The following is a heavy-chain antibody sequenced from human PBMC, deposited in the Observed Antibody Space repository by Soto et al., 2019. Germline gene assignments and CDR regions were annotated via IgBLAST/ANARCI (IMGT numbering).Heavy chain of an antibody. D-gene: IGHD2-2*01. Sequence: SETLSLTCTVSGDSIRKGDYYWSWIGQYPGKGLQWIGYIYSSGSTYYNPSLKSRVTISLDTFKNQLSLRLSSVTVADTAVYYCARSCLTSMNCFDPWGQGTLVTVSS. CDR3: ARSCLTSMNCFDP. V-gene: IGHV4-31*03. J-gene: IGHJ5*02. CDR2: IYSSGST. CDR1: GDSIRKGDYY.